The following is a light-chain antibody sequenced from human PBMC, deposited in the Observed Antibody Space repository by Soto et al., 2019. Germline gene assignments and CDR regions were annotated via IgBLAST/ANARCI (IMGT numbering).Light chain of an antibody. J-gene: IGLJ1*01. Sequence: QSVLTQPASVSGSPGQSITISCTETSSDVGDYNSVSWYQQIPGKAPKVMIYEVCNRPSGVSNRFSGSKSGITASLTISGLQAEDEADYSCSSYTSSSTYVFGTGTKVTV. V-gene: IGLV2-14*01. CDR1: SSDVGDYNS. CDR3: SSYTSSSTYV. CDR2: EVC.